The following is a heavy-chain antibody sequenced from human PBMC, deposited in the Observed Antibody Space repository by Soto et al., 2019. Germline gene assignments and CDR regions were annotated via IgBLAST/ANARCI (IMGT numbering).Heavy chain of an antibody. J-gene: IGHJ4*02. CDR3: AQNSGRMVRGLFDY. D-gene: IGHD3-10*01. CDR1: GFSLSASGVG. CDR2: IYWDDDK. Sequence: QITLKESGPTLVKPTQTITLTCTFSGFSLSASGVGVGWIRQPPGKALEWLALIYWDDDKRYSPFLKTRLTITKDTSKYQVVLTVTNMDPVDTATYYCAQNSGRMVRGLFDYWGQGTLVTVSS. V-gene: IGHV2-5*02.